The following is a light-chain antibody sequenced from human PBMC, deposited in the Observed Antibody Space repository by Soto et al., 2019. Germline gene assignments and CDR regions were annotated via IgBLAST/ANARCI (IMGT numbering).Light chain of an antibody. J-gene: IGLJ7*01. CDR2: EDS. V-gene: IGLV6-57*04. CDR1: SGRIASNY. CDR3: QSFDINNVV. Sequence: NFMLSQPHSVSESPGRTVTISCTRSSGRIASNYVQWYQQRPGSAPTPVIYEDSQRPSGVPDRFSGSIDSSSNSASLTISRLQTEDEADYYCQSFDINNVVFGGGTHLTVL.